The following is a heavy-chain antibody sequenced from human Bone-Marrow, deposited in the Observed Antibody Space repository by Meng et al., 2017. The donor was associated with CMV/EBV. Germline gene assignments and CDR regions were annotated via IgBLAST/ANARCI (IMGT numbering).Heavy chain of an antibody. D-gene: IGHD2-2*01. CDR1: GDTFTGYY. V-gene: IGHV1-2*02. J-gene: IGHJ6*02. CDR3: AREGGRAGGFGSSSTSSYYYYGMEV. CDR2: INPNSGGT. Sequence: ASVKVSCKASGDTFTGYYMHWVRQPPGQGLEWMGWINPNSGGTNYAQKFQGRVTMNRDTSISTAYMELSRLRSDDTAVYYCAREGGRAGGFGSSSTSSYYYYGMEVWGQGTTVTVSS.